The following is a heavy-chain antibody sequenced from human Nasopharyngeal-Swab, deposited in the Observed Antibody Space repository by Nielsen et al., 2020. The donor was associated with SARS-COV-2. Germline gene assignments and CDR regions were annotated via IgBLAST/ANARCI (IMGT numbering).Heavy chain of an antibody. V-gene: IGHV3-74*01. CDR3: AREGVWGIAAAVDY. CDR2: INSDGSST. D-gene: IGHD6-13*01. J-gene: IGHJ4*02. CDR1: GFTFSSYW. Sequence: GESLKISCAASGFTFSSYWMHWVRQAPGKGLVWVSRINSDGSSTSYADSVKGRFTISRDNAKNTLYLQMNSLRAEDTAVYYCAREGVWGIAAAVDYWGQGTLVTVSS.